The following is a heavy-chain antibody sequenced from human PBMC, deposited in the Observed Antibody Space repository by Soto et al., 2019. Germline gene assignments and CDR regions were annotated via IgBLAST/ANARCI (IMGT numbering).Heavy chain of an antibody. CDR1: GLTFSNHN. Sequence: EVQLVESGGGLVQPGGSLRLSCTASGLTFSNHNMNWVRQAPGKGLEWVSFISSTSGTIYYADSVKGRFTISRDNAKHSLYLQMNGMRDEDTAVYYCASRPPRGQSLVFDYWGQGTLVTVSS. J-gene: IGHJ4*02. V-gene: IGHV3-48*02. CDR2: ISSTSGTI. D-gene: IGHD6-19*01. CDR3: ASRPPRGQSLVFDY.